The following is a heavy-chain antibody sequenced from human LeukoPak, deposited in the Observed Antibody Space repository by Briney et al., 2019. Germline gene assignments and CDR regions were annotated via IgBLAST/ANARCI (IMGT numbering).Heavy chain of an antibody. J-gene: IGHJ4*02. Sequence: GGSLRLSCAASGFTFSSYGMHWVRQAPGKGLEWVTFIQYDGSYKYYADSVKGRFTISRDNSKNTLYLQMNSLRAEDTAVYYCAKGLSYGNNHCFDCWGQGTLVTVSS. V-gene: IGHV3-30*02. CDR1: GFTFSSYG. CDR2: IQYDGSYK. D-gene: IGHD1-14*01. CDR3: AKGLSYGNNHCFDC.